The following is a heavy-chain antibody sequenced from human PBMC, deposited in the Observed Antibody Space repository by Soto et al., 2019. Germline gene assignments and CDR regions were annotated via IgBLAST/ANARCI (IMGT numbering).Heavy chain of an antibody. D-gene: IGHD5-12*01. CDR2: IYYSGST. CDR1: GGSISSYY. CDR3: ARGGYGFDY. Sequence: PSETLSLTCTVSGGSISSYYWSWIRQPPGKGLEWIGYIYYSGSTNYNPSLKSRVTISVDTSKNQFSLKLSSVTAADTAAYYCARGGYGFDYWGQGTLVTVSS. V-gene: IGHV4-59*01. J-gene: IGHJ4*02.